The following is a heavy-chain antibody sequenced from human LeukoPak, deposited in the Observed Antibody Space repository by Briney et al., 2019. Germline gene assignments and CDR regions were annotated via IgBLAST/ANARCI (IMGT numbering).Heavy chain of an antibody. V-gene: IGHV1-2*02. J-gene: IGHJ4*02. CDR1: GYTFTGYY. D-gene: IGHD3-10*01. Sequence: ASVKVSCKASGYTFTGYYIHWVRQAPGQGLEWMGWINPNSGGTNYAQKFQGRVTMTRDTSISTAYMELSRLRSDDTAVYYCARDSYYGSGSYDRWGQGTLVTVSS. CDR2: INPNSGGT. CDR3: ARDSYYGSGSYDR.